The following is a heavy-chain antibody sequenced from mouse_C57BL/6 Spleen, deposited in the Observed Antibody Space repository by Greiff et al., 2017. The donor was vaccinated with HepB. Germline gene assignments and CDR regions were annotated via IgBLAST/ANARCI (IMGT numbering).Heavy chain of an antibody. Sequence: QVQLQQSGPGLVAPSQSLSITCTVSGFSLTSYAISWVRQPPGKGLEWLGVIWTGGGTNYNSALKSRLSISKDNSKSQVFLKMNSLQTDDTARYYCARGSNYEYYAMDYWGQGTSVTVSS. V-gene: IGHV2-9-1*01. CDR3: ARGSNYEYYAMDY. CDR2: IWTGGGT. J-gene: IGHJ4*01. D-gene: IGHD2-5*01. CDR1: GFSLTSYA.